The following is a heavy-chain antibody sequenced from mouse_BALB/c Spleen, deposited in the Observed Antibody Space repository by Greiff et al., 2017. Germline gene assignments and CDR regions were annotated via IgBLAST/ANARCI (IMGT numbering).Heavy chain of an antibody. V-gene: IGHV1-80*01. J-gene: IGHJ3*01. Sequence: VMLVESGAELVRPGSSVKISCKASGYAFSSYWMNWVKQRPGQGLEWIGQIYPGDGDTNYNGKFKGKATLTADKSSSTAYMQLSSLTSEDSAVYFCARRYDGYYVGFAYWGQGTLVTVSA. CDR2: IYPGDGDT. D-gene: IGHD2-3*01. CDR3: ARRYDGYYVGFAY. CDR1: GYAFSSYW.